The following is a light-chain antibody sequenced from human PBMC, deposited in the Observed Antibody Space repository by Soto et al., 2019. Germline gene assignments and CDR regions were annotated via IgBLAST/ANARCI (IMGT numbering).Light chain of an antibody. CDR1: TGAVTSGNY. CDR2: TTN. J-gene: IGLJ3*02. V-gene: IGLV7-43*01. CDR3: LLYFGGAHMV. Sequence: QAVVTQEPSLTVSPGGTVTLTCASSTGAVTSGNYLSWFQQKPGQANRTLIYTTNNKHSWNPARFSGSLLGGKAALTLSGVQHEDEAEYYCLLYFGGAHMVFGGGTKVTV.